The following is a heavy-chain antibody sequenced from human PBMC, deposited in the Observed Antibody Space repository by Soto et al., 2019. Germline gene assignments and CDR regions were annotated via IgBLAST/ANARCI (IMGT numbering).Heavy chain of an antibody. CDR2: IYYSGST. CDR1: GGSISSYC. J-gene: IGHJ5*02. CDR3: AREEVVAATHNWFDP. Sequence: PSETLSLTCTVSGGSISSYCWSWIRQPPGKGLEWIGYIYYSGSTNYNPSLKSRVTISVDTSKNQFSLKLSSVTAADTAVYYCAREEVVAATHNWFDPWGQGTLVTVSS. V-gene: IGHV4-59*01. D-gene: IGHD2-15*01.